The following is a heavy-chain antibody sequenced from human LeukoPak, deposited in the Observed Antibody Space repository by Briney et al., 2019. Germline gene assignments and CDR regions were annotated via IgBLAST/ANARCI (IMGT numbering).Heavy chain of an antibody. Sequence: RASVKVSCKASGGTFSSYAISWVRQAPGQGLEWMGRIIPILGIANYAQKFQGRVTITADKSTSTAYMELSSLRSEDTAVYYCARDRGRVFQWELLPFDYWGQGTLVTVSS. CDR1: GGTFSSYA. J-gene: IGHJ4*02. CDR2: IIPILGIA. D-gene: IGHD1-26*01. V-gene: IGHV1-69*04. CDR3: ARDRGRVFQWELLPFDY.